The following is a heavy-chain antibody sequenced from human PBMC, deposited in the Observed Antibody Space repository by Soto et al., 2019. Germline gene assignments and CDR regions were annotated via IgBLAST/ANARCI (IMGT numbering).Heavy chain of an antibody. V-gene: IGHV5-51*01. CDR3: TRLGVPAARTSYYYGMDV. J-gene: IGHJ6*02. CDR1: GDSFTSYL. D-gene: IGHD2-2*01. Sequence: GESLNISCTGSGDSFTSYLIAWVRQMLGKGLEWMGIIYPGDSDTKYSPSFQGQVTISADKSISTADLQWSSLKASDTAMYYCTRLGVPAARTSYYYGMDVWGQGTTVTVSS. CDR2: IYPGDSDT.